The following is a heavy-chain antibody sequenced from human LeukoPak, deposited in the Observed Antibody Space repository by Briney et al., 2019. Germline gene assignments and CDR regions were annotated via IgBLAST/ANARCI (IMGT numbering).Heavy chain of an antibody. CDR1: GGSISSSSYY. D-gene: IGHD1-26*01. V-gene: IGHV4-39*01. Sequence: SETLSPTCTVSGGSISSSSYYWGWIRQPPGKGLEWIGSIYYSGSTYYNPSLKSRVTISVDTSKNQFSLKLSSVTAADTAVYYCARGRGGATIYWGQGTLVTVSS. J-gene: IGHJ4*02. CDR3: ARGRGGATIY. CDR2: IYYSGST.